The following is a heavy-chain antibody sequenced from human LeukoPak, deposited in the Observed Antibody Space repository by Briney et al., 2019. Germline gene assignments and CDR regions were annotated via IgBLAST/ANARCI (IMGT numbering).Heavy chain of an antibody. D-gene: IGHD5-24*01. J-gene: IGHJ3*02. Sequence: SETLSLTRTVSGGSMSSYYLNWIRQPPGKGLEWIGYIYYSGSTNYNPSLKSRLTISINTSKNQFSLKLNSVTAADTAVYYFARGDGAFDIWGQGTMVTVSS. CDR3: ARGDGAFDI. CDR2: IYYSGST. V-gene: IGHV4-59*01. CDR1: GGSMSSYY.